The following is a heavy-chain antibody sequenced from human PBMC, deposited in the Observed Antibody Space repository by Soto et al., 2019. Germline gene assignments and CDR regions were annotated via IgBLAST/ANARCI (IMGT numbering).Heavy chain of an antibody. D-gene: IGHD2-2*01. CDR2: IYYAGTT. CDR3: ARLGAFYQAMDS. Sequence: SETLSLTCTVSGGSISGADYYWSWIRQPPGKGLEWIGYIYYAGTTTYNPSLQSRVSISLDTSKNEVSLKLTSVTAADTAVYFCARLGAFYQAMDSWGQGTLVTVS. CDR1: GGSISGADYY. V-gene: IGHV4-61*08. J-gene: IGHJ1*01.